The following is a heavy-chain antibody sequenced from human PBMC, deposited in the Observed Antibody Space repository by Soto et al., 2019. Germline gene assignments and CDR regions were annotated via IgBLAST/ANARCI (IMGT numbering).Heavy chain of an antibody. CDR2: NDPNDSYT. D-gene: IGHD6-13*01. CDR1: GYSFTSYW. V-gene: IGHV5-10-1*01. CDR3: AFWVRHTAFGTYFDY. J-gene: IGHJ4*02. Sequence: PGESLKISYKGSGYSFTSYWHRWVRQIPGKGLEWMGSNDPNDSYTNYRTSFQGHVTISADKSISTAYLQWIRLKDSDAAMYYCAFWVRHTAFGTYFDYWGQGTLVTVSS.